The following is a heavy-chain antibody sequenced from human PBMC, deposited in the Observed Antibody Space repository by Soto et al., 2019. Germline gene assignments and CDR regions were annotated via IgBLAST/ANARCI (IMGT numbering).Heavy chain of an antibody. Sequence: QVQLVESGGGVVQPGRSLRLSCAASGFTFSSYAMHWVRQAPGKGLEWVAVISYDGSNKYYADSVKGRFTISRDNSKNTLHLQMNSLGAEDTAVYYCASSSHSSGPPFDYWGQGTLVTVSS. CDR2: ISYDGSNK. CDR3: ASSSHSSGPPFDY. D-gene: IGHD6-25*01. J-gene: IGHJ4*02. V-gene: IGHV3-30-3*01. CDR1: GFTFSSYA.